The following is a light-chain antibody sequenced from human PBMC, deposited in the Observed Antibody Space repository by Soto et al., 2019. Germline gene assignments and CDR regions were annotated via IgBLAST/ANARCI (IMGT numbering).Light chain of an antibody. CDR3: SSYTSSSSYV. J-gene: IGLJ1*01. CDR1: SSDVGGYKY. V-gene: IGLV2-14*01. CDR2: DVT. Sequence: QSVLTQPASVSGSPGQSITISCTGTSSDVGGYKYVSWHQQHPDKAPKLIIYDVTNRPSGISNRFSGSKSGNTASLTISGLQAEDEADYYCSSYTSSSSYVFGTGTKVTVL.